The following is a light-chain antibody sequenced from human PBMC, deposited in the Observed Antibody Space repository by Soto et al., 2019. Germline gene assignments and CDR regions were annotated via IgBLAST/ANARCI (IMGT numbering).Light chain of an antibody. CDR1: QSVSSSY. Sequence: EIVLTQSPGTLSLSPGGRATLSCRASQSVSSSYLGWYQQKPGQAPRLLIYGASSRATGIPDRFSGSGSGTDFTLTISRLEPEDFAVYYCQQYGSLLTFGGGTKVEIK. CDR3: QQYGSLLT. V-gene: IGKV3-20*01. CDR2: GAS. J-gene: IGKJ4*01.